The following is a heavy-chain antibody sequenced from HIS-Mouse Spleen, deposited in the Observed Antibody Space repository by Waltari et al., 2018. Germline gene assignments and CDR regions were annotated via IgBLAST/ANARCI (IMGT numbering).Heavy chain of an antibody. V-gene: IGHV1-2*02. CDR2: TNPNSGGT. CDR1: GYTFTGYY. J-gene: IGHJ4*02. Sequence: QVQLVQSGAEVKKPGASVKVSCKASGYTFTGYYMHWVRQAPGQGLEWMGWTNPNSGGTNYAQKVQGRGTMTRDTSISTAYMELSRLRSDDTAVYYCARVPWGWGDYFDYWGQGTLVTVSS. CDR3: ARVPWGWGDYFDY. D-gene: IGHD7-27*01.